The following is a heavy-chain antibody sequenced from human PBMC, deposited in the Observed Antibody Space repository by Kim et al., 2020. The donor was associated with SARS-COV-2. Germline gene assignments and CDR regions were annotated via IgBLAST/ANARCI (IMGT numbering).Heavy chain of an antibody. J-gene: IGHJ3*01. CDR2: ISNTGGSS. Sequence: GGSLRLSCAASGFTFSSYAMNWVRQAPGKALEWVAIISNTGGSSYYANSVKGRFIISRDNSRDMLYVQMSSLRVEDTAVYYCAKDRRGATVSAFDVWGQGTMVTVSS. D-gene: IGHD1-26*01. V-gene: IGHV3-23*01. CDR1: GFTFSSYA. CDR3: AKDRRGATVSAFDV.